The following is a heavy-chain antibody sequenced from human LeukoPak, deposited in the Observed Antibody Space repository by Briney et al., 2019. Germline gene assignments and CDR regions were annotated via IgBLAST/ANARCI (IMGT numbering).Heavy chain of an antibody. V-gene: IGHV3-21*01. Sequence: GGSLRLSCAASGFTFSSYSMNWVRQAPGKGLEWVSSISSSSSYIYYADSVKGRFTISRDNAKRSLYLQMNSLRAEDTAVYYCHAAVTTWGQFDYWGQGTLVTVSS. J-gene: IGHJ4*02. D-gene: IGHD4-11*01. CDR3: HAAVTTWGQFDY. CDR2: ISSSSSYI. CDR1: GFTFSSYS.